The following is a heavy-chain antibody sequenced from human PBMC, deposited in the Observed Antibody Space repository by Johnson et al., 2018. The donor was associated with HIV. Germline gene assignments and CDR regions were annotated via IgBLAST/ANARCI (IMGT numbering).Heavy chain of an antibody. D-gene: IGHD4-17*01. CDR3: ARDATPWGGDYVGYAFDL. V-gene: IGHV3-30-3*01. CDR1: GFTFGDSA. CDR2: LSYDGSNE. Sequence: QVQLVESGGGLLQPGRSLRLSCAASGFTFGDSAIHWVRQAPGKGLEWVAVLSYDGSNEYYADSVKGRFTISRDNSKNTLYLQMNSLRAEDTAVYYCARDATPWGGDYVGYAFDLWGRGTVVTVSS. J-gene: IGHJ3*01.